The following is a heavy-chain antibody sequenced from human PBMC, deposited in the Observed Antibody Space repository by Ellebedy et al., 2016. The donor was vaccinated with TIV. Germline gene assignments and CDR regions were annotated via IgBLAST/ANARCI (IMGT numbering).Heavy chain of an antibody. CDR3: ARRKITVFGETDAFDI. D-gene: IGHD3-3*01. V-gene: IGHV4-59*01. Sequence: MPSETLSLTCTVSGGSMKNYYWTWIRQPTGKGLEWLGQIFYSGSTNYNPSLKSRVTISGDTSKTQFSLRLRSVTAADTAVYYCARRKITVFGETDAFDIWGQGAVVTVSS. CDR1: GGSMKNYY. J-gene: IGHJ3*02. CDR2: IFYSGST.